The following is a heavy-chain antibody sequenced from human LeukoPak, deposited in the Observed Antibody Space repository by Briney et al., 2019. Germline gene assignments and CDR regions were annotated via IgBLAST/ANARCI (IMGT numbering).Heavy chain of an antibody. J-gene: IGHJ6*03. CDR1: GGSISSGSYY. V-gene: IGHV4-61*02. D-gene: IGHD2-2*01. Sequence: SSETLSLTCTVSGGSISSGSYYWSWIRQPAGKGLEWIGRIYTSGSTNYNPSLKSRVTISVDTSKNQFSLKLSSVTAADTAVYYCARDVVVVPAANRYYYYYYMDVWGKGTTVTVSS. CDR2: IYTSGST. CDR3: ARDVVVVPAANRYYYYYYMDV.